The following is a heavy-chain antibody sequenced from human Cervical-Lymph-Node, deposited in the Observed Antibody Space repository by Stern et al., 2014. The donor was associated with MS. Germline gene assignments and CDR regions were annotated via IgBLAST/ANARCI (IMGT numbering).Heavy chain of an antibody. CDR3: AREGSSGSYFLDY. J-gene: IGHJ4*02. Sequence: VQLLESGPVLVKSSQTLSLTCSVSGGSISSAGFTWNWIRPHPGKGLEWIGNIYYSGSTYYNPSLKGRVTMSLDVSRNQFSLSLTSVTVADTAVYYCAREGSSGSYFLDYWGQGTLVTVSS. V-gene: IGHV4-31*03. D-gene: IGHD3-22*01. CDR2: IYYSGST. CDR1: GGSISSAGFT.